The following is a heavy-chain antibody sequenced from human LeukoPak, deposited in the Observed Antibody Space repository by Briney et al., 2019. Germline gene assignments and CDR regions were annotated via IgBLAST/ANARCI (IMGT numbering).Heavy chain of an antibody. CDR2: MSWNSGSI. J-gene: IGHJ4*02. V-gene: IGHV3-9*01. D-gene: IGHD3-9*01. Sequence: GRSLTLSCAASGCTFDDCGMHWVRHAPGKGLELVSGMSWNSGSIGYADSVKGRFTISRDNAKKTLYLQMNSLRAEDTALYYCEKGLYFDRFFNYFDYGGQGSLATASS. CDR3: EKGLYFDRFFNYFDY. CDR1: GCTFDDCG.